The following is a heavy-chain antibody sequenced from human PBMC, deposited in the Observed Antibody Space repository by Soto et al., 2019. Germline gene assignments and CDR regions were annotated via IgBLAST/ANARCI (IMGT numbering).Heavy chain of an antibody. J-gene: IGHJ6*02. D-gene: IGHD2-15*01. CDR1: GGSFSGYY. CDR2: INHSGST. V-gene: IGHV4-34*01. Sequence: SETLSLTCAVYGGSFSGYYWSWIRQPPGKGLEWIGEINHSGSTNYNPSLKSRVTISVDTSKNQFSLKLSSVTAADTAVYYCARSRYCSGGSCYRSDGMDVWGQGTTVTVSS. CDR3: ARSRYCSGGSCYRSDGMDV.